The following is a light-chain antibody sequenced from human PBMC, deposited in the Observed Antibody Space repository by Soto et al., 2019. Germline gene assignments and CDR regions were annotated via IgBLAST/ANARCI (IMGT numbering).Light chain of an antibody. Sequence: DIVLTQSPATLSLSPGERATLSCRASQSVSSYLVWFQQKPGQAPRLLIYDASTRATGIPARFSGSGSGTDFTLTISSLEPEDFAVYYCQQRSNWPLTFGPGTKEDIK. CDR1: QSVSSY. CDR2: DAS. CDR3: QQRSNWPLT. J-gene: IGKJ3*01. V-gene: IGKV3-11*01.